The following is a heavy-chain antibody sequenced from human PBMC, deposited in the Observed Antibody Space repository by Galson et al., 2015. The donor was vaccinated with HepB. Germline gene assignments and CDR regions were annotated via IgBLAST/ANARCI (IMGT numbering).Heavy chain of an antibody. D-gene: IGHD6-19*01. V-gene: IGHV1-46*01. CDR1: GYTFTSYY. Sequence: SVKVSCKASGYTFTSYYLQWVRQAPGQGLEWMGIINPGGGSTSYAQKFQGRVTMTRETSTSTVSMELSSLTSEDTAVYYCARAPVAGEGPLGYWGQGTLVTVSS. CDR3: ARAPVAGEGPLGY. CDR2: INPGGGST. J-gene: IGHJ4*02.